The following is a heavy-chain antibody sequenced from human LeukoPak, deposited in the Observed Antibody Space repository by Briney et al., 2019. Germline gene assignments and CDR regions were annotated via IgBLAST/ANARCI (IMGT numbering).Heavy chain of an antibody. CDR1: GYSFTSYW. Sequence: GESLKISCKGSGYSFTSYWIGWVRRMPGKGLEWMGIIYPGDSDTRYSPSFQGQVTISADKSISTAYLQWSSLKASDTAMYYCARLQSCSGGSCYSFDYWGQGTLVTVSS. CDR3: ARLQSCSGGSCYSFDY. CDR2: IYPGDSDT. V-gene: IGHV5-51*01. J-gene: IGHJ4*02. D-gene: IGHD2-15*01.